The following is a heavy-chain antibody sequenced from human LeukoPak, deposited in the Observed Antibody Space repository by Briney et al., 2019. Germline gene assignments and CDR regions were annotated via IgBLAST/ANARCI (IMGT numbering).Heavy chain of an antibody. CDR3: TRDYGYYYDSSGYPFDY. J-gene: IGHJ4*02. V-gene: IGHV3-49*03. D-gene: IGHD3-22*01. Sequence: GGSLRLSCAASGFTFSSYWMSWFRQAPGKGLEWVGFIRSKAYGGTTEYAASVKGRFTISRDDSKSIAYLQMNSLKTEDTAVYYCTRDYGYYYDSSGYPFDYWGQGTLVTVSS. CDR2: IRSKAYGGTT. CDR1: GFTFSSYW.